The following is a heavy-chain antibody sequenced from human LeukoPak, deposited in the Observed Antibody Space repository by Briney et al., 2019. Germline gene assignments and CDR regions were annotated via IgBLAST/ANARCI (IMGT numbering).Heavy chain of an antibody. J-gene: IGHJ1*01. CDR2: ISKDGNNQ. Sequence: KTGGSLRLSCAASGFTFSLYGMFWVRQAPGKGLEWVALISKDGNNQYYADSVKGRFTISRDNSKNTLYLQMNSLRAEDTAVYYCARVDTASVTYFQHWGQGTLVTVSS. V-gene: IGHV3-30*03. CDR1: GFTFSLYG. CDR3: ARVDTASVTYFQH. D-gene: IGHD5-18*01.